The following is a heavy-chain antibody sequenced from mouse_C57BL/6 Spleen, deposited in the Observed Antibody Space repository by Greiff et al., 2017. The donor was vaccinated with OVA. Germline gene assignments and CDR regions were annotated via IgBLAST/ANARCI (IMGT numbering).Heavy chain of an antibody. CDR2: INPRTGGT. CDR3: ARAMYGNYLEYCDV. Sequence: QVQLQQPGTELVKPGASVKLSCKASGYTFTSYWMHWVKQRPGQGLEWIGNINPRTGGTNYHEQFKSKATLTVDKSSSTAYMQLSSLTAEDSAVYDWARAMYGNYLEYCDVWGTGTTVTVSS. J-gene: IGHJ1*03. CDR1: GYTFTSYW. V-gene: IGHV1-53*01. D-gene: IGHD2-10*02.